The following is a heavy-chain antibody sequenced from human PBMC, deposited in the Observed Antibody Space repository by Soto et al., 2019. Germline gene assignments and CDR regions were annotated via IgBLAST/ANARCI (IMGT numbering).Heavy chain of an antibody. V-gene: IGHV4-31*03. CDR2: IYHSGMT. Sequence: QVQLQESGPGLVKPSQTLSLTCTVSGGSMSTGGYYWSWIRQHPGRGLEWIGYIYHSGMTFSNPSLQSRVAISIDTSENQFSLKLSSVTAADTAVYYCATVRWELHDAFDIWGHGTMVSVSS. J-gene: IGHJ3*02. CDR3: ATVRWELHDAFDI. CDR1: GGSMSTGGYY. D-gene: IGHD4-17*01.